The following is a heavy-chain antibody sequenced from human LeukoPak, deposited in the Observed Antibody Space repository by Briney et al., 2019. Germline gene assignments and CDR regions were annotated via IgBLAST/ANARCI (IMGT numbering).Heavy chain of an antibody. CDR3: ASVIYYGSGSYGFAFDI. D-gene: IGHD3-10*01. J-gene: IGHJ3*02. CDR2: IYPGDSDT. Sequence: GESLKISCKGSGYSFTSYWIGWVRQMPGKGLEWMGIIYPGDSDTRYSPSFQGQVTISADKSISTAYLQWSSLKASDAAMYYCASVIYYGSGSYGFAFDIWGQGTMVTVSS. V-gene: IGHV5-51*01. CDR1: GYSFTSYW.